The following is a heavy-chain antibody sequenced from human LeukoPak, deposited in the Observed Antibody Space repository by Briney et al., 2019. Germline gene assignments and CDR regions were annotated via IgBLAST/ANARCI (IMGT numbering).Heavy chain of an antibody. J-gene: IGHJ4*02. CDR1: GGSFSGYY. Sequence: SETLSLTCAVYGGSFSGYYWSWVRQPPGKGLEWIGEINHSGSTNYNASLKSRVTISVDTSKNQFSLKLSSVTAADTAVYYCSRHTKPTYDSSGYPFAYWGQGTLVTVSS. D-gene: IGHD3-22*01. CDR3: SRHTKPTYDSSGYPFAY. CDR2: INHSGST. V-gene: IGHV4-34*01.